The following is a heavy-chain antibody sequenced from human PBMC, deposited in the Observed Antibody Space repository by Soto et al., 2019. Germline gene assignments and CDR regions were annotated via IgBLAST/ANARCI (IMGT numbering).Heavy chain of an antibody. CDR2: IKSKTDGGTT. J-gene: IGHJ5*01. V-gene: IGHV3-15*01. D-gene: IGHD2-2*01. CDR3: VTELSCRENWF. CDR1: GFSFSDYY. Sequence: PGGSLRLSCSASGFSFSDYYMTWVRQAPGKGLEWVGRIKSKTDGGTTDYAAPVKGRFTISRDDSKNTLYLQMNSLKTEYTAVSAAVTELSCRENWF.